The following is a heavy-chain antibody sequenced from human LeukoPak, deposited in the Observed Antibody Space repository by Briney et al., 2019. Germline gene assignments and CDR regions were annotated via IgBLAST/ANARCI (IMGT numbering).Heavy chain of an antibody. CDR3: ARGGYGDYLVY. V-gene: IGHV4-30-2*01. CDR1: GGSISSGGYS. J-gene: IGHJ4*02. D-gene: IGHD4-17*01. Sequence: SQTLSLTCAVSGGSISSGGYSWSWIRQPPGKGLEWIGYIYHSGSTYYNPSLKSRVTISVDRSKNQFSLKLSSVTAADTAVYYCARGGYGDYLVYWGQGTLVTVSS. CDR2: IYHSGST.